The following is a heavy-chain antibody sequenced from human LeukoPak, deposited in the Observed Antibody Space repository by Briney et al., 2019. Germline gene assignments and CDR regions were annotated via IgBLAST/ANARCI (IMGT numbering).Heavy chain of an antibody. CDR3: ARELTMDSFVAFDI. V-gene: IGHV3-11*06. J-gene: IGHJ3*02. D-gene: IGHD3-10*01. Sequence: GGSLRLSCAASGFTFSDYNMRWIRQAPGKGREWVSSITTSSSYIYYADSVKGRFIISRNNAKNSLYLQMNSLRAEDTAVYYCARELTMDSFVAFDIWGQGTMVTVSS. CDR2: ITTSSSYI. CDR1: GFTFSDYN.